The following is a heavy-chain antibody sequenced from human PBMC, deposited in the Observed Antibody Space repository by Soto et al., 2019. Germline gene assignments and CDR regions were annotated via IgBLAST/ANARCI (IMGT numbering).Heavy chain of an antibody. J-gene: IGHJ5*02. Sequence: QVQLVQSGAEVKKPGASVKVSCKASGYTFTSYGITWVRQAPGQGLEWMGWISPYNGNTNYAQKHQGRVTMTTDTSTSTADMELRSLRSDDTAVYYCARDEAAHTFDPWGQGILVTVSS. CDR2: ISPYNGNT. D-gene: IGHD6-13*01. CDR3: ARDEAAHTFDP. CDR1: GYTFTSYG. V-gene: IGHV1-18*01.